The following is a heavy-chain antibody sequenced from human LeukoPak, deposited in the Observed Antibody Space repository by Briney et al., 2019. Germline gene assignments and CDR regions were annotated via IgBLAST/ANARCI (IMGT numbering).Heavy chain of an antibody. Sequence: GASVKVSCKASGYTFAGYYMHWVRQAPGQGLEWMGRINPNSGGTNYAQKFQGRVTMTRDTSISTAYMELSRLRSDDTAVYYCASSGYYDSSGYGFDYWGQGTLVTVSS. CDR2: INPNSGGT. D-gene: IGHD3-22*01. J-gene: IGHJ4*02. V-gene: IGHV1-2*06. CDR1: GYTFAGYY. CDR3: ASSGYYDSSGYGFDY.